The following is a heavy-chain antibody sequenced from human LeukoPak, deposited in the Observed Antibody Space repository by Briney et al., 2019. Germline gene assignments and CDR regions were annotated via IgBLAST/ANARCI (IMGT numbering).Heavy chain of an antibody. J-gene: IGHJ3*02. CDR1: GFTFSSYG. CDR3: ARDQGFGGPDAFDI. CDR2: IWYDGSNK. Sequence: GGSLRLSCAASGFTFSSYGMHWVRQAPGKGLEWVAVIWYDGSNKYYADSVKGRFTISRDNSKNTLYLQMNSLRAEDTAVYYCARDQGFGGPDAFDIWGQGTMVTVSS. V-gene: IGHV3-33*01. D-gene: IGHD3-10*01.